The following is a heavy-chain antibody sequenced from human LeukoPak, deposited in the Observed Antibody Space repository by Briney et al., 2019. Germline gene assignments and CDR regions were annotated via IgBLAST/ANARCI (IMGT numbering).Heavy chain of an antibody. CDR2: IYHSGST. Sequence: SETLSLTCTVSGYSISSTYYWGWIRQPPGKGLEWIGSIYHSGSTYYNPSLKSRVTISVDTSKNQFSLKLTSVTAADTAVYYCARADYYGSGGYLWGQGTLVTVSS. CDR3: ARADYYGSGGYL. CDR1: GYSISSTYY. D-gene: IGHD3-10*01. J-gene: IGHJ5*02. V-gene: IGHV4-38-2*02.